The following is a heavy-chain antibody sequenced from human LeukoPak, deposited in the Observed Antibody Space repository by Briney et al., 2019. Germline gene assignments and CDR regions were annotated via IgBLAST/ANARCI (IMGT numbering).Heavy chain of an antibody. Sequence: ASVKVSCKASGYTFTGYYMHWVRQAPGQGLEWMGRINADSGDTNYAQKFQGRVTMTRDTSINTAYMELSRLTSDDTAVYYCARDRLGNYYLFDFWGQGTLVTVSS. CDR1: GYTFTGYY. J-gene: IGHJ4*02. CDR3: ARDRLGNYYLFDF. D-gene: IGHD1-26*01. CDR2: INADSGDT. V-gene: IGHV1-2*06.